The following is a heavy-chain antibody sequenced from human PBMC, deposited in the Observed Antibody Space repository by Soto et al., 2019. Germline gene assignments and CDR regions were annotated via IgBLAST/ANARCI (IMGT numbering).Heavy chain of an antibody. D-gene: IGHD1-1*01. V-gene: IGHV3-23*01. J-gene: IGHJ5*01. CDR1: GFSFSSYA. CDR2: ISVSGDST. Sequence: EVQLLESGGGLVQPGGSLRLSCAASGFSFSSYAMSWVRQAPGKGLEWVSGISVSGDSTYNADSVKGRFTISRDNSKKTLYLQMNSLRAEDTAVYYCAKCPDLISYNRWFDSWGQGTLVTVSS. CDR3: AKCPDLISYNRWFDS.